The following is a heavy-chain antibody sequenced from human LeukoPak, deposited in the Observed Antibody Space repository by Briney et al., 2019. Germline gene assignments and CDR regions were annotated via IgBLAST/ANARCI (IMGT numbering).Heavy chain of an antibody. D-gene: IGHD7-27*01. CDR1: GYTFTSYG. Sequence: EASVKVSCKASGYTFTSYGISWVRQTPGQGLEWMGWISAYNGNTNYAQKLQGRVTMTTDTSTSTAYMELRSLRSDDTAVYYCARDQTTGDDPHTTDYWGQGTLVTVSS. CDR2: ISAYNGNT. J-gene: IGHJ4*02. V-gene: IGHV1-18*01. CDR3: ARDQTTGDDPHTTDY.